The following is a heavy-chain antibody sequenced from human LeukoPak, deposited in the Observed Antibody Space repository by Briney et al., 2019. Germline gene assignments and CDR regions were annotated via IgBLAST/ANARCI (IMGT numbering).Heavy chain of an antibody. J-gene: IGHJ4*02. D-gene: IGHD3-10*01. CDR1: GFTFSSYD. CDR3: AREGIYGSGSSAFDY. CDR2: IGTAGDT. V-gene: IGHV3-13*01. Sequence: GGSLRLSYAASGFTFSSYDMHWVRQATGKGLEWVSAIGTAGDTYYPGSVKGRFTISRENAKNSLYLQMNSLRAGDTAVYYCAREGIYGSGSSAFDYWGQGTLVTVSS.